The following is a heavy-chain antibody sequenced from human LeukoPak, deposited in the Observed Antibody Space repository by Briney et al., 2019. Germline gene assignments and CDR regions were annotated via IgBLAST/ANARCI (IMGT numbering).Heavy chain of an antibody. D-gene: IGHD2-2*02. Sequence: SETLSLTCTVSGGSISSYYWSWIRQPAGRGLEWIGRIYTSGSTNYNPSLKSRVTMSVDTSKNQFSLKLSSVTAADTAVYYCARGHCSSTNCYSYLWGQGTLVTVSS. J-gene: IGHJ4*02. CDR2: IYTSGST. CDR1: GGSISSYY. CDR3: ARGHCSSTNCYSYL. V-gene: IGHV4-4*07.